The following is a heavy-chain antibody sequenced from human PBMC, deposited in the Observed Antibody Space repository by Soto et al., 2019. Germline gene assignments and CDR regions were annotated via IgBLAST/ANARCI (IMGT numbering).Heavy chain of an antibody. J-gene: IGHJ6*02. CDR2: ISQSGTT. D-gene: IGHD1-1*01. CDR1: NGSFSGSY. CDR3: ARQRLWYGMDV. V-gene: IGHV4-34*01. Sequence: QVQLQQWGAGLLKPSETLSLTCAVYNGSFSGSYWGWIRQPPGRGLEWIGEISQSGTTNYNPSLQSRLTISIDKSNSHFSLRLISVTAADTAVYFCARQRLWYGMDVWGQGTTVTVSS.